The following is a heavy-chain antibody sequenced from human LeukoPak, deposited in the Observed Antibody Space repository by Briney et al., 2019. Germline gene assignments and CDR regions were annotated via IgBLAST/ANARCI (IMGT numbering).Heavy chain of an antibody. CDR2: INHSGST. D-gene: IGHD2-21*02. V-gene: IGHV4-34*01. Sequence: SETLSLTCAVYGGSFSGYYWSWIRQPPGKGLEWIGEINHSGSTNYNPSLKSRVTISVDTSKNQFSLKLSSVTAADTAVYYCARAGPRDYCGGDCYTFDYWGQGTLVTVSS. CDR3: ARAGPRDYCGGDCYTFDY. J-gene: IGHJ4*02. CDR1: GGSFSGYY.